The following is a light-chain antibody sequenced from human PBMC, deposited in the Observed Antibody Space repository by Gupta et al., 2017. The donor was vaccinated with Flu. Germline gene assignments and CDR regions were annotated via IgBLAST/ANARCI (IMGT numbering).Light chain of an antibody. CDR3: SDSDSSRNEAV. CDR2: RNN. V-gene: IGLV10-54*04. J-gene: IGLJ3*02. CDR1: INNVGNQG. Sequence: QAGLTQPPSVSTGLRPTATLTCTGNINNVGNQGAAWLPQHQGHPPKVLSDRNNTRPSGISERFSASTSGTTASLTTTGLQPEEEADYYCSDSDSSRNEAVFGGGTKLTVL.